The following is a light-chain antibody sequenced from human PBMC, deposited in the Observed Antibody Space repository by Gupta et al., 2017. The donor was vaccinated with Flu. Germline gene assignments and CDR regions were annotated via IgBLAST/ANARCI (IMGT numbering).Light chain of an antibody. V-gene: IGKV3-15*01. CDR1: QSVRSN. J-gene: IGKJ2*03. CDR2: GAS. CDR3: QQNNNWPLYS. Sequence: ETVMTQSPATLSVTPGERATLSCRASQSVRSNLAWYQQKPGQAPRLLIYGASTRDTGITARFSGSGYGKEFTLTISSRQSEDFAVYYCQQNNNWPLYSFGQGTKLEIK.